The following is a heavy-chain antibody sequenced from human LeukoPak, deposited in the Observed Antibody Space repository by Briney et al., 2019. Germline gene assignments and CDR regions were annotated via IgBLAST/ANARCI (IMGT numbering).Heavy chain of an antibody. CDR1: GFTVSGNY. Sequence: GGSLRLSCAVSGFTVSGNYMSWVRQAPGKGLEWVSLIYSGGTTYYADSVKGRFTISRDNAKNSLYLQMNSLRAEDTAVYYCARAKSRRVRTRGWFDPWGQGTLVTVSS. J-gene: IGHJ5*02. CDR2: IYSGGTT. D-gene: IGHD1-1*01. V-gene: IGHV3-53*01. CDR3: ARAKSRRVRTRGWFDP.